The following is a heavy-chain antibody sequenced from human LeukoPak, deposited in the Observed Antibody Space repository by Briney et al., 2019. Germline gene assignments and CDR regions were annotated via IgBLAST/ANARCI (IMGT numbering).Heavy chain of an antibody. D-gene: IGHD3-10*01. J-gene: IGHJ5*02. CDR2: IRHDGSEQ. V-gene: IGHV3-7*01. CDR1: GFTFSSYW. Sequence: GGSLRLSCVTSGFTFSSYWMSWVRQAPGKGLEWVANIRHDGSEQYSVDSVKGRFTVSRDNAKNSLYLHMNSLRVEDTAVYYCARVSPSMVRGGIVIGSFDPWGQGALVTVSS. CDR3: ARVSPSMVRGGIVIGSFDP.